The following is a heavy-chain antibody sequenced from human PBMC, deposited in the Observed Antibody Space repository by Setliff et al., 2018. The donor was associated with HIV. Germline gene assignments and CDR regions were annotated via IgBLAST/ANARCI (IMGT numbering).Heavy chain of an antibody. CDR2: IDPSDSYI. J-gene: IGHJ4*02. V-gene: IGHV5-10-1*01. CDR3: ARHEDWGPLDF. Sequence: PGESLRISCKGSGKSLSNYWINWVRQMPGKGLEWMGRIDPSDSYINYGPSFQRHVTISADKSISTVYLLWSSLKASDTAIYYCARHEDWGPLDFWGQGTLVTVSS. CDR1: GKSLSNYW. D-gene: IGHD7-27*01.